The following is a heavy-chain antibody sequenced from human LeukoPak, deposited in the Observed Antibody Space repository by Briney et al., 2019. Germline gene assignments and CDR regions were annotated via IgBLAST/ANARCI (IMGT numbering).Heavy chain of an antibody. J-gene: IGHJ4*02. CDR2: ISSSSSYI. V-gene: IGHV3-21*01. D-gene: IGHD2-15*01. CDR3: AREYCSGGSCYHAFDY. Sequence: GGSLRLSCAASGFTFSSYSMNWVRQAPGKGLEWVSSISSSSSYIYYADSVKGRFTISRDNAKNSLYLQMNSLRAEDTAVYHCAREYCSGGSCYHAFDYWGQGTLVTVSS. CDR1: GFTFSSYS.